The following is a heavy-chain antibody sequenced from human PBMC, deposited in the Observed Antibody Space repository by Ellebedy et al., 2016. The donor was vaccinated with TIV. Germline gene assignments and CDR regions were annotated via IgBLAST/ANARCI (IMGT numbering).Heavy chain of an antibody. D-gene: IGHD3-22*01. CDR3: AKRAEDYDTSGFKAPFDS. Sequence: GESLKISCVASGFPFSTYAMNWVRPGPGTGLERVSVISGNGANTYYADFGKGRFTIPRDNSKNTVYLQMNSLRAEDTAVYYCAKRAEDYDTSGFKAPFDSWGQGTLVTVSS. V-gene: IGHV3-23*01. J-gene: IGHJ4*02. CDR2: ISGNGANT. CDR1: GFPFSTYA.